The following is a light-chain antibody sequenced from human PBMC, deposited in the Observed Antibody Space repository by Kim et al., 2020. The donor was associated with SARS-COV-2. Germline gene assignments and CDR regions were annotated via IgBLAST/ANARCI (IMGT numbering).Light chain of an antibody. CDR2: QDT. Sequence: SVSPGQTASITCSGDKLEDKYVCWYQQKPGQSPVLVIYQDTKRPSGIPERFSGSNSGNTATLTISGTQAMDEAEYHCQAWDSSHVVFGGGTKLTVL. CDR1: KLEDKY. J-gene: IGLJ2*01. V-gene: IGLV3-1*01. CDR3: QAWDSSHVV.